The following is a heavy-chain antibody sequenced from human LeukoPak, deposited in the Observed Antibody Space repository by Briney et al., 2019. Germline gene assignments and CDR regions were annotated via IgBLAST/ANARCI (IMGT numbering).Heavy chain of an antibody. CDR2: INPNSGGT. CDR3: ARVYKLENYFDY. J-gene: IGHJ4*02. D-gene: IGHD3-10*01. CDR1: GYTFTGYY. V-gene: IGHV1-2*06. Sequence: ASVKVSCKASGYTFTGYYMHWVRQAPGQGLEWMGRINPNSGGTNYAQKFQGRVTMTRDTSISTAYMELSRLRSDDTAVYYCARVYKLENYFDYWGQGTPVTVSS.